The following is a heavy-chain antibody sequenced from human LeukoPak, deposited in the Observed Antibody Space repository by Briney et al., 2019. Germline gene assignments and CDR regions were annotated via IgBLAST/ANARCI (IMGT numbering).Heavy chain of an antibody. J-gene: IGHJ6*02. Sequence: PGGSLRLSCAASGFTFSSYWMHWVRQAPGKGLVWVPRINSDGRSTSYADSVKGRFTISRDNAKNTLFLQMNSLRAEDTAVYYCAREPPVVVAATTYYYYGMDVWGQGTTVTVSS. CDR2: INSDGRST. D-gene: IGHD2-15*01. V-gene: IGHV3-74*01. CDR1: GFTFSSYW. CDR3: AREPPVVVAATTYYYYGMDV.